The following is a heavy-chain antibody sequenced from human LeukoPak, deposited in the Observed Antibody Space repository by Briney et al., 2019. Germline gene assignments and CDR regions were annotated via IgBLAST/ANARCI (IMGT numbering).Heavy chain of an antibody. Sequence: GGSLRLSCAASKFTFTNYAVHWVRQAPGKGLEWVATISYEGSNKYYADSVKGRFTISRDNSKNTLYLQMNSLRAEDTAVYYCARGSRRKYYDILTGYYRTNFDYWGQGTLVTVSS. CDR3: ARGSRRKYYDILTGYYRTNFDY. CDR1: KFTFTNYA. D-gene: IGHD3-9*01. CDR2: ISYEGSNK. J-gene: IGHJ4*02. V-gene: IGHV3-30-3*01.